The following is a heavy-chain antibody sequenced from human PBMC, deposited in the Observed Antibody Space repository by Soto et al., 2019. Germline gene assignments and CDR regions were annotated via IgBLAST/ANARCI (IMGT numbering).Heavy chain of an antibody. CDR1: GGSISSYD. CDR3: TRELGSYCSSTSCSYYYYYGMDV. Sequence: SETLSLTCTVSGGSISSYDWSWIRQPAGKGLEWIGRIYTSGSTNYNPSLKSRVTMSVDTSKNQFSLKLSSVTAADTAVYYCTRELGSYCSSTSCSYYYYYGMDVWCQGTTVTVSS. V-gene: IGHV4-4*07. J-gene: IGHJ6*02. CDR2: IYTSGST. D-gene: IGHD2-2*01.